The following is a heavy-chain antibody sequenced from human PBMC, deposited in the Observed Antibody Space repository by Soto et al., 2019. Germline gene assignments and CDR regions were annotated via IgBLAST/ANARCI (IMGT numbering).Heavy chain of an antibody. V-gene: IGHV3-23*01. Sequence: GGSLRLSCAASGFTFTSYAMSWVRLTPGKGLEWVSAISGSGSNTFYADSVRGRFTISRDNSKNTVFLQMNNLRAEATAVCFCARDRACFDYWGHGTRVPVSS. CDR3: ARDRACFDY. CDR1: GFTFTSYA. CDR2: ISGSGSNT. J-gene: IGHJ4*01.